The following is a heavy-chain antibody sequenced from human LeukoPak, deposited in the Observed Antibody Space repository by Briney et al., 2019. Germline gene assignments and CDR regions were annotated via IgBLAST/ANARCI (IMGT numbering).Heavy chain of an antibody. V-gene: IGHV4-30-4*08. CDR1: GASVSSGDYY. J-gene: IGHJ4*02. CDR2: FYYSGST. Sequence: SETLSLTCTVSGASVSSGDYYWSWIRQPPGKGLEWIEYFYYSGSTYYNPSLKSRITISVDTSKNQFSLKLTSVTAADTAVYYCASSIAARVYWGPGTLVTVSS. CDR3: ASSIAARVY. D-gene: IGHD6-6*01.